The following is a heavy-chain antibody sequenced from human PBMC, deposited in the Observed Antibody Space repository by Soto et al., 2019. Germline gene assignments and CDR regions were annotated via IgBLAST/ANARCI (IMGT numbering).Heavy chain of an antibody. V-gene: IGHV4-30-4*01. CDR1: GGSISSGNYY. CDR2: ISYSGST. J-gene: IGHJ4*02. Sequence: SETLSLTYTVSGGSISSGNYYWSWIRQPPGKGLEWIGFISYSGSTYYSTSLKSRVTISVDTSKGQFSLNLSFVTAADTSVYYCATMGTPATGLYFFDYWGQGSLVTVSS. D-gene: IGHD2-15*01. CDR3: ATMGTPATGLYFFDY.